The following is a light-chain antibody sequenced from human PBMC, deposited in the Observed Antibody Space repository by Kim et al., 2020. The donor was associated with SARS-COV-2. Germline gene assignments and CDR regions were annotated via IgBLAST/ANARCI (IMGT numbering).Light chain of an antibody. V-gene: IGKV3-20*01. Sequence: PGDRGTLSCRASHSVTNNYLAWYQKKVGQPPRLLIYGASSRATGIPDRFSGSVSGTDFILTISRLEPEDFAVYYCQQYGKSPITFGQGTRLEIK. J-gene: IGKJ5*01. CDR2: GAS. CDR1: HSVTNNY. CDR3: QQYGKSPIT.